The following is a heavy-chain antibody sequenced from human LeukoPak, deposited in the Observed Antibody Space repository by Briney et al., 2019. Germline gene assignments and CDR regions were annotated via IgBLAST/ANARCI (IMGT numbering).Heavy chain of an antibody. Sequence: GGSLRLSCAASGFTFSSYAMSWVRQAPGKGLGWVSAISGSSDSTYYADSVKGRFTISRDKSKNTLYLQMNSLRAEDTAVYYCAKDRTKYKLLPYYFDYWGQGTLVTVSS. J-gene: IGHJ4*02. CDR1: GFTFSSYA. D-gene: IGHD2-2*01. V-gene: IGHV3-23*01. CDR2: ISGSSDST. CDR3: AKDRTKYKLLPYYFDY.